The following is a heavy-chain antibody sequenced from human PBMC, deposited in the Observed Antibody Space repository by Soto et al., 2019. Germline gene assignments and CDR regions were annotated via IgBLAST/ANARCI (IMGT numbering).Heavy chain of an antibody. CDR1: CGSVSSGSYY. J-gene: IGHJ3*02. V-gene: IGHV4-61*01. D-gene: IGHD5-12*01. Sequence: PSETLSLTCTVSCGSVSSGSYYWSWIRQPPGKELEWIGYIYYSGSTNYNPSLKSRVTVSVDTSKNQFSLKLSSVSAADTAVYYCASFSVASDAFDIWGQGTMVTVSS. CDR2: IYYSGST. CDR3: ASFSVASDAFDI.